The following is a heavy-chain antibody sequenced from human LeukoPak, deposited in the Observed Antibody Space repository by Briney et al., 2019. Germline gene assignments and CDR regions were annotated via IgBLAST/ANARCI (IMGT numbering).Heavy chain of an antibody. CDR2: ISGSGGST. D-gene: IGHD4-17*01. V-gene: IGHV3-23*01. Sequence: AGGSLRLSCAASGFTFSSYAMSWVRQAPGKGLEWVSAISGSGGSTYYADSVKGRFTISRDNSKNTLYLQMNSLRAEDTAVYYCAKSPTDYGDSSFDNWGQGTLVTVSS. CDR1: GFTFSSYA. J-gene: IGHJ4*02. CDR3: AKSPTDYGDSSFDN.